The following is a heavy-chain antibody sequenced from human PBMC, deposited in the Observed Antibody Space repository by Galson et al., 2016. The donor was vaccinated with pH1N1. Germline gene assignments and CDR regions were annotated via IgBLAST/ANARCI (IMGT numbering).Heavy chain of an antibody. D-gene: IGHD3-16*01. CDR3: ARDRGEP. V-gene: IGHV3-53*01. Sequence: LRLSCAASGITVSNNYMSWVRQAPGKGLEWVSLIYSRGNTYYADSVKGRFTISRDSSKNTVYLQMNSLRADDTAVYYCARDRGEPWGQGTLVTVSS. J-gene: IGHJ4*02. CDR1: GITVSNNY. CDR2: IYSRGNT.